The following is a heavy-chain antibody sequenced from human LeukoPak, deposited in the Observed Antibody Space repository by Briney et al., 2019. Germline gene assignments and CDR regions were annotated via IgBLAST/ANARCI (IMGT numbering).Heavy chain of an antibody. CDR2: TYYRSKWYN. CDR1: GDSVSSNSAA. CDR3: AXTXERLMNXYYYYYMDV. Sequence: SXTLSXXCAISGDSVSSNSAAWNWIRQSPSRGLEWLGRTYYRSKWYNDYAVSVKSLITINPDTSKNKFSLQLKSVTPEDTAVXXCAXTXERLMNXYYYYYMDVWGKGTTVTVSS. V-gene: IGHV6-1*01. D-gene: IGHD1-1*01. J-gene: IGHJ6*03.